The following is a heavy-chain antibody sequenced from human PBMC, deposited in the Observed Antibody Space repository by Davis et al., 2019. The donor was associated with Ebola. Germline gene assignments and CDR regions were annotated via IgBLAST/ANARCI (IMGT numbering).Heavy chain of an antibody. V-gene: IGHV1-69*10. CDR1: RDTFNKYA. CDR3: ARLGTPYSSYDHLDY. CDR2: IVPILGI. Sequence: SVKVSCKTSRDTFNKYAISWVRQAPGQGLEWMGGIVPILGIQQKFQARVTITADKKTNTVYMELSSLRSEDTAVYYCARLGTPYSSYDHLDYWGQGTLVTVSS. J-gene: IGHJ4*02. D-gene: IGHD5-12*01.